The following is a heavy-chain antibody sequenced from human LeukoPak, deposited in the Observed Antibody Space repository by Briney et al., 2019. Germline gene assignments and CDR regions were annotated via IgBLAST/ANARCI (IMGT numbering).Heavy chain of an antibody. D-gene: IGHD3-22*01. CDR3: AKDALLVVGSSGYYYNN. CDR1: GFTFSSYW. Sequence: GRSLRLSCAASGFTFSSYWMHWVRQAPGKGLEWVTFIRYDGSNKYYADSVKGRFTISRDNSKNTLYLQMNSLRAEDTAVYYCAKDALLVVGSSGYYYNNWGQGTLVTVSS. V-gene: IGHV3-30*02. J-gene: IGHJ4*02. CDR2: IRYDGSNK.